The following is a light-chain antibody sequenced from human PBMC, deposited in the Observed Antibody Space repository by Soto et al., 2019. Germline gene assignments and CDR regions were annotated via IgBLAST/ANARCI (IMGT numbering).Light chain of an antibody. J-gene: IGLJ2*01. V-gene: IGLV1-40*01. Sequence: QPVLTQPPSVSGAPGQRVTISCTGSSSNIGAVYDVHWYQQFPGTTPRVVIYGNDNRPSGVPARFSASKSGTSASLTITGLQADDEADYYCQSYDSSLGAVVFGGGTKLTVL. CDR2: GND. CDR3: QSYDSSLGAVV. CDR1: SSNIGAVYD.